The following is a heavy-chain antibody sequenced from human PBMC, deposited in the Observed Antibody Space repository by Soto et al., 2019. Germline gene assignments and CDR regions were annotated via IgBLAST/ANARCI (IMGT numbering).Heavy chain of an antibody. J-gene: IGHJ4*02. CDR3: AKHQVASYEYFDY. CDR1: GFTFSDYV. Sequence: EVQLLESGGGLVQPGGSLRLSCGASGFTFSDYVMSWVRQAPGKGLEWVSTITSSGDATYYTDSVKGRFTISRDNSRDTLYLQVNSLRAEDTALYYCAKHQVASYEYFDYWGQGTLVTVSS. CDR2: ITSSGDAT. D-gene: IGHD1-26*01. V-gene: IGHV3-23*01.